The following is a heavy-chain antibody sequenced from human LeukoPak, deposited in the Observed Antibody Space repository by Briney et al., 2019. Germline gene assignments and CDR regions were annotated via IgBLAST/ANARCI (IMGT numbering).Heavy chain of an antibody. J-gene: IGHJ4*02. CDR3: AREGGAFRPLDY. CDR1: GGSVTSANW. D-gene: IGHD4/OR15-4a*01. Sequence: SGTLSLTCGVPGGSVTSANWWTWVRQPPGKGLEWIGEVHLDGRTNYNPSLKSRLTMSVDPSENHISLKVTSVTAADTAVYYCAREGGAFRPLDYSGQGTLVTVSP. V-gene: IGHV4-4*02. CDR2: VHLDGRT.